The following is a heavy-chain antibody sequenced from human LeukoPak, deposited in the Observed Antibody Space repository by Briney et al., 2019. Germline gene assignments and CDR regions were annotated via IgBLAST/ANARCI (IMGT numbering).Heavy chain of an antibody. CDR1: GGSIGSYY. J-gene: IGHJ4*02. CDR3: AREGVAAAGKLDY. Sequence: SETLSLTCTVSGGSIGSYYWSWIWQPPGKGLEWIGYIYYSGSTNYNPSLKSRVTISLDTSKNQFSMNLISVTAADTAVYYCAREGVAAAGKLDYWGQGTLVTVSS. V-gene: IGHV4-59*01. D-gene: IGHD6-13*01. CDR2: IYYSGST.